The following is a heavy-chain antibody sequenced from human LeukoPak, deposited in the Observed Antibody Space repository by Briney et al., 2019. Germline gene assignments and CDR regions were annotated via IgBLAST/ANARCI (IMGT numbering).Heavy chain of an antibody. Sequence: SVKVSCKASGYSFTSYGISWVRQAPGQGLEWMGWISAYNSNTNYAQNLQGRVTMTTDTSTSTVYLDLRSLRSDDTAVYYCARAAGGGYFDFWGQGTLVTASS. J-gene: IGHJ4*02. D-gene: IGHD6-13*01. CDR1: GYSFTSYG. CDR2: ISAYNSNT. CDR3: ARAAGGGYFDF. V-gene: IGHV1-18*01.